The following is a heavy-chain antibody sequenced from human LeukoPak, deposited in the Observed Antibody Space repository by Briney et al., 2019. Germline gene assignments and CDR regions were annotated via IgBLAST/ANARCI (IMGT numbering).Heavy chain of an antibody. CDR3: ATYSSSNGREFQY. V-gene: IGHV3-7*01. J-gene: IGHJ1*01. CDR1: GFTFSSFT. Sequence: TGGSLRLSCAASGFTFSSFTMSWVRQAPGKGLEWVANIQQHGSETYYVDSVKGRFTISRDNAKNSLYLQMNSLRAEDTAVYYCATYSSSNGREFQYWGQGTLVTVSS. CDR2: IQQHGSET. D-gene: IGHD2-2*01.